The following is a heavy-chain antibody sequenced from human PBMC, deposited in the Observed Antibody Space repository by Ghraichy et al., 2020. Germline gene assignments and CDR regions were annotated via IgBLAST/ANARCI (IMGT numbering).Heavy chain of an antibody. V-gene: IGHV3-23*01. Sequence: GGSLRLSCAASGFTFSSHDMNWVRQPPGKGLEWVSHISSTTSSTYYADSVKGRFTISRDNSKNTLYLQMNTLRAKDTAVYYCVRDEGGDGWTLDYWGQGTLVTVSS. CDR1: GFTFSSHD. CDR3: VRDEGGDGWTLDY. J-gene: IGHJ4*02. CDR2: ISSTTSST. D-gene: IGHD5-24*01.